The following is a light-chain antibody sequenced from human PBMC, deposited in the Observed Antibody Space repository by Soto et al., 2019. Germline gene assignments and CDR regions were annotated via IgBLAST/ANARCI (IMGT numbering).Light chain of an antibody. CDR3: QQYASSTRT. V-gene: IGKV3-20*01. CDR2: VAS. CDR1: QSFTTIQ. J-gene: IGKJ1*01. Sequence: EICLTQSPATLSLSPGERATLFCRAGQSFTTIQLACYQQRPCHAPRVLICVASRRATGIPERLSGSGSGTDLTITISRLQHEDSVVYYCQQYASSTRTFGHGTKVDIK.